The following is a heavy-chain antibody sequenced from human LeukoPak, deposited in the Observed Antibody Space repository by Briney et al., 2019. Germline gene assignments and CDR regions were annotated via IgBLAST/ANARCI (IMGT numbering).Heavy chain of an antibody. D-gene: IGHD6-6*01. Sequence: PSETLSLTCTVTGGSISSYYWSRIRQPPGKGLEWIGYIYYSGSTNYNPSLKTRVTISVDTSKNQFSLKLSSVTAADTAVYYCTREEVYISSSYMDVLGKGTSVTVSS. CDR2: IYYSGST. CDR3: TREEVYISSSYMDV. V-gene: IGHV4-59*01. CDR1: GGSISSYY. J-gene: IGHJ6*03.